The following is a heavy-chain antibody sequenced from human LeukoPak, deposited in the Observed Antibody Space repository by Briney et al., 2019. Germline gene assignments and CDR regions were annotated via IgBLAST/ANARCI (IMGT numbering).Heavy chain of an antibody. CDR3: AKLPSGYSYFDY. CDR1: GFTFSSYA. V-gene: IGHV3-23*01. J-gene: IGHJ4*02. Sequence: GGPLRLSCAASGFTFSSYAMSWVRQAPGKGLEWVSSISGSGTSTYYADSVKGRFTISRDNSKNTMSLQMNSLRAEDTAVYYCAKLPSGYSYFDYWGQGTLVTVSS. D-gene: IGHD5-18*01. CDR2: ISGSGTST.